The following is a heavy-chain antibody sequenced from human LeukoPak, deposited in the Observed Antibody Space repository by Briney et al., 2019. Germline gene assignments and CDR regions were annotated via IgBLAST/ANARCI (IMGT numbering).Heavy chain of an antibody. Sequence: GGSLRLSCAASGFTFSSYAMSWVRQAPGKGLEWVSAISGSGGSTYYADSVKGRFTISRDNSKNTLYLQMNSLRAENTAVYYCARDGYYGSGYGGYFDYWGQGTLVTVSS. D-gene: IGHD3-10*01. V-gene: IGHV3-23*01. CDR1: GFTFSSYA. CDR3: ARDGYYGSGYGGYFDY. J-gene: IGHJ4*02. CDR2: ISGSGGST.